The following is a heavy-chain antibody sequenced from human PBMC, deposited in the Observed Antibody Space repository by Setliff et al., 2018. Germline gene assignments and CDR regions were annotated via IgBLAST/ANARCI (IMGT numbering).Heavy chain of an antibody. CDR2: IHPSGST. CDR3: ARTTGSTHNWLDP. D-gene: IGHD1-1*01. CDR1: GDSISSGSYH. J-gene: IGHJ5*02. Sequence: SETLSLTCTVSGDSISSGSYHWSWIRKPAGKGLEWIGRIHPSGSTNYNPSLKSRVTISVDTSKNQFSLKVSPVTAADTAVYYCARTTGSTHNWLDPWGPGTLVTVS. V-gene: IGHV4-61*02.